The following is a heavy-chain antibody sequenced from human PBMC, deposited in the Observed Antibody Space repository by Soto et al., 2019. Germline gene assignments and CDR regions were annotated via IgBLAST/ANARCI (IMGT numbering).Heavy chain of an antibody. J-gene: IGHJ4*02. CDR2: ISGDRSNK. V-gene: IGHV3-30*04. D-gene: IGHD6-13*01. CDR1: GFTFSSYA. CDR3: AKERWAAAGTPTLDY. Sequence: GGSLRLSCAASGFTFSSYAMHWVRQAPGKGLEWVAVISGDRSNKYYADSVKGRFTISRDNSKNTLYLQMNSLRAEDTAVYYCAKERWAAAGTPTLDYWGQGTLVTVSS.